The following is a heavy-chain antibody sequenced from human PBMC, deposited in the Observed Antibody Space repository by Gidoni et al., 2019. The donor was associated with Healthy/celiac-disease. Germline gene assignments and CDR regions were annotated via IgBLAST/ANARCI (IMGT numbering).Heavy chain of an antibody. CDR1: GFTFSSYG. J-gene: IGHJ2*01. CDR3: ASSGWAAAALSGYFDL. V-gene: IGHV3-30*03. Sequence: QVQLVESGGGVVHPGRSLRLSCAASGFTFSSYGMHWVRQAPGKGLGWVAVISYDGSNKYYADSVKGRFTISRDNSKNTLYLQMNSLRAEDTAVYYCASSGWAAAALSGYFDLWGRGTLVTVSS. D-gene: IGHD6-13*01. CDR2: ISYDGSNK.